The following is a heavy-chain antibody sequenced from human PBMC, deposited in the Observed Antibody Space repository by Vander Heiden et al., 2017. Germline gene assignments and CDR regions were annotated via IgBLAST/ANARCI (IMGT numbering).Heavy chain of an antibody. J-gene: IGHJ3*02. Sequence: QVQLVESGGGVVQPGRSLRLSCAASGFTFSRYGMHWRRPAPGKGLEWVAVIWYDGSNKYYADSVKGRFTISRDNSKNTLYLQMNSLRAEDTAVYYCARETYYDFWSGYYRAFDIWGQGTMVTVSS. D-gene: IGHD3-3*01. CDR1: GFTFSRYG. V-gene: IGHV3-33*01. CDR2: IWYDGSNK. CDR3: ARETYYDFWSGYYRAFDI.